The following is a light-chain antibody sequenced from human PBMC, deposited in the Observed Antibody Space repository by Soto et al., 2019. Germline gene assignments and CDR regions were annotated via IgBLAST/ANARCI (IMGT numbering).Light chain of an antibody. V-gene: IGLV2-8*01. CDR3: SSYAGRDIWV. J-gene: IGLJ3*02. CDR1: SVDINY. CDR2: EVT. Sequence: QSALTQPPSASGSREQSVTISCTRTSVDINYVSWFQQHPGKAPKLIICEVTKRPSGVPDRFSGSKSGNTASLTVSGLQDDDEADYYCSSYAGRDIWVFGGGTKVTVL.